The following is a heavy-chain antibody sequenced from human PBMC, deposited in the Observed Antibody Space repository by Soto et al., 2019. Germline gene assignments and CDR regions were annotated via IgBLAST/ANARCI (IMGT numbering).Heavy chain of an antibody. V-gene: IGHV4-59*08. CDR2: VYYSGST. Sequence: SETLSLTCTVSGSPISSYYWSWIRQPPGKGLEWIGYVYYSGSTKYNPSLKSRVTISVDSSKNQFSLKLDSVTAADTAVYYCARLGGYYQAFDHWGQGTLVTVSS. CDR1: GSPISSYY. CDR3: ARLGGYYQAFDH. J-gene: IGHJ4*02. D-gene: IGHD3-3*01.